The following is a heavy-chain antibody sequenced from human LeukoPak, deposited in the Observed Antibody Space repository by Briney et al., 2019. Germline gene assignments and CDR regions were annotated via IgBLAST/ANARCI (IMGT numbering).Heavy chain of an antibody. CDR1: GFTFDDYA. CDR2: ISWNSGSI. Sequence: PGRSLRLFCAASGFTFDDYAMHWVRQAPGKGLEWVSGISWNSGSIGYADSVKGRFTISRDNAKNSLYLQMNSLRAEDTALYYCAKGYDSSGFDAFDIWGQGTMVTVSS. CDR3: AKGYDSSGFDAFDI. D-gene: IGHD3-22*01. V-gene: IGHV3-9*01. J-gene: IGHJ3*02.